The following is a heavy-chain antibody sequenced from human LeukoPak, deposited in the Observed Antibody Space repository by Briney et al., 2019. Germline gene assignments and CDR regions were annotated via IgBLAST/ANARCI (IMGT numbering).Heavy chain of an antibody. Sequence: GGSLRLSCAASGFAFSSYAMTWVRQAPGKGLEWVSVITSGITTFYADSVRGRFTISRDNSKNTLYLQMNSLRAEDTAVYYCAKDLASGWTYYYYGMDVWGRGTTVTVSS. V-gene: IGHV3-23*01. CDR2: ITSGITT. CDR3: AKDLASGWTYYYYGMDV. D-gene: IGHD6-19*01. J-gene: IGHJ6*02. CDR1: GFAFSSYA.